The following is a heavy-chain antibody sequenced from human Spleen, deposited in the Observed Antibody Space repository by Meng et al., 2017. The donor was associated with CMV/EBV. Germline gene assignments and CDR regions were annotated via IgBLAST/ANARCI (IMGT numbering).Heavy chain of an antibody. D-gene: IGHD5-24*01. CDR1: GSTFSSYS. J-gene: IGHJ6*02. CDR3: ARERDYQVGYRSYGMDV. CDR2: ISYDGSNH. V-gene: IGHV3-30*04. Sequence: GGSLRLSCAASGSTFSSYSIHWVRQAPGKGLEWMALISYDGSNHYYADSAKGRFTISRDNSQNTLYLQMNGLRTEDTAVYYCARERDYQVGYRSYGMDVWGQGTTVTISS.